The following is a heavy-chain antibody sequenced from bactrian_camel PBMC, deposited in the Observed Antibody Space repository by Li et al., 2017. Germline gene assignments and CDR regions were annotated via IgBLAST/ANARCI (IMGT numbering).Heavy chain of an antibody. V-gene: IGHV3S31*01. CDR3: AHDPVPRNGGNWYSFGV. Sequence: VQLVESGGGSVEAGGSLTLSCTASLSSLSVSRHCMSWFRQAPGKEREGVAAIYTGSGTTYYTDSVKGRFTISQDNAKNTVYLQMDSLKPEDTARYYCAHDPVPRNGGNWYSFGVWDQGTQVTVS. J-gene: IGHJ6*01. CDR2: IYTGSGTT. CDR1: LSSLSVSRHC. D-gene: IGHD6*01.